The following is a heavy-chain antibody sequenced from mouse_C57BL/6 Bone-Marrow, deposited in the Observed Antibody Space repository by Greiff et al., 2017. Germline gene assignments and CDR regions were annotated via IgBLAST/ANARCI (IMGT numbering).Heavy chain of an antibody. CDR3: ASHYYGSSYPRGY. Sequence: EVQLMESGAELVRPGSSVKMSCKTSGYTFTSYGINWVKQRPGQGLEWIGYIYIGNGYTEYNEKFKGKATLTSDTSSSTAYMQLSSLTSEDSAIXFGASHYYGSSYPRGYWGQGTTLTVSS. J-gene: IGHJ2*01. CDR1: GYTFTSYG. V-gene: IGHV1-58*01. CDR2: IYIGNGYT. D-gene: IGHD1-1*01.